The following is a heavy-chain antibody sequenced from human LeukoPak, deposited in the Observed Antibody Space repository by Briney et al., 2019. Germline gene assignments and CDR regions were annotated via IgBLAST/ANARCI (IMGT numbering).Heavy chain of an antibody. J-gene: IGHJ4*02. CDR3: AKDYYDFWSGPVDY. Sequence: GGSLRLSCAASGFTFDDYAMHCVRQAPGKGLEWVSGISWNSGSIGYADSVKGRFTISRDNAKNSLYLQMNSLRAEDTALYYCAKDYYDFWSGPVDYWGQGTLVTVSS. CDR1: GFTFDDYA. V-gene: IGHV3-9*01. D-gene: IGHD3-3*01. CDR2: ISWNSGSI.